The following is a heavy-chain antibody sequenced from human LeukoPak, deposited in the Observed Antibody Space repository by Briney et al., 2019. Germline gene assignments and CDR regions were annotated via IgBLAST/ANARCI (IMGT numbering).Heavy chain of an antibody. V-gene: IGHV4-39*07. Sequence: PSETLSLTCTVSGGSISSSSYYWGWIRQPPGKGLEWIGSIYYSGSTYYNPSLKSRVTISVDTSKNQFSLKLSSVTAADTAVYYCARDQRYYYDSSGYLDYWGQGTLVTVSS. CDR3: ARDQRYYYDSSGYLDY. CDR1: GGSISSSSYY. J-gene: IGHJ4*02. CDR2: IYYSGST. D-gene: IGHD3-22*01.